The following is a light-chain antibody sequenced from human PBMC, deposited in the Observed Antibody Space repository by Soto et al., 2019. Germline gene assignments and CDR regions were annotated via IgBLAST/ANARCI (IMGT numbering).Light chain of an antibody. CDR1: SSNIGAGFD. Sequence: QSVLTQPPSVSGAPGQRVTISCTGGSSNIGAGFDVHWYQQLPGTAPKLLIYGNSNRPSGVPDRFSGSKSGTSASLAITGLQAEDEADYYCQSYDISLSTSGVFGTGTKVTVL. J-gene: IGLJ1*01. CDR2: GNS. CDR3: QSYDISLSTSGV. V-gene: IGLV1-40*01.